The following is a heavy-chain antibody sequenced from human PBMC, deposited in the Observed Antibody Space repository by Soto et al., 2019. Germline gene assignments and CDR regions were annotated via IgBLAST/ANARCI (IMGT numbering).Heavy chain of an antibody. CDR1: GGSVKSGSYY. CDR3: ATHTTWSPGWFDP. D-gene: IGHD2-2*01. Sequence: QVQLQESGPGLVKPSDILSLTCTVSGGSVKSGSYYWNWIRQPPGKGLEWIGYIHYSGTTRYNPSLKSRVAMSLDTSKNQFSLRLTSVTAADTAVYYCATHTTWSPGWFDPWGQGTLVTVSS. CDR2: IHYSGTT. V-gene: IGHV4-61*01. J-gene: IGHJ5*02.